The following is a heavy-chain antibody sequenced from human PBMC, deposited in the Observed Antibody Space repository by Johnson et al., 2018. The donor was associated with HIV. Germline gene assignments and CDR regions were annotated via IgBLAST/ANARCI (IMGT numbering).Heavy chain of an antibody. CDR3: ARRTVVTPGAFDI. J-gene: IGHJ3*02. D-gene: IGHD4-23*01. CDR1: GFTVSSNY. V-gene: IGHV3-20*04. Sequence: VQLVESGGGVVQPGRSLRLSCAASGFTVSSNYMSWVRQAPGTGLEWVSGINWNGGSTGYADSVKGRFTISRDNAKNSLYLQMNSLRAEDTAVYYCARRTVVTPGAFDIWGQGTMVTVSS. CDR2: INWNGGST.